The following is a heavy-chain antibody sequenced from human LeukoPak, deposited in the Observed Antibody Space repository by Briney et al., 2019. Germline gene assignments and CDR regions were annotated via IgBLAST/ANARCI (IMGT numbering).Heavy chain of an antibody. D-gene: IGHD4-17*01. J-gene: IGHJ4*02. CDR3: ARGFAYGDTGSFDY. CDR2: IYYSGST. Sequence: SETLSLTCTVSGGPIRSYYWSWIRQPPGKELEWIGYIYYSGSTTYNPPLKSRVAISVDTSKDQFSLRLSSVTAADTAVYYCARGFAYGDTGSFDYWGQGTLGTVSS. CDR1: GGPIRSYY. V-gene: IGHV4-59*01.